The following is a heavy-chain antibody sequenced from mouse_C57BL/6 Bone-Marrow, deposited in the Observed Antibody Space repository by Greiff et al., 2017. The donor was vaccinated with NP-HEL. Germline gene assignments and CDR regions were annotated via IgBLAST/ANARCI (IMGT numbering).Heavy chain of an antibody. CDR2: IYPGDGDT. Sequence: LEESGPELVKPGASVKISCKASGYAFSSSWMNWVKQRPGKGLEWIGRIYPGDGDTNYNGKFKGKATLTADNSSSTAYMQLSSLTSEDSAFYFCARVTTVVANWYFDVWGTGTTVTVSS. D-gene: IGHD1-1*01. CDR3: ARVTTVVANWYFDV. CDR1: GYAFSSSW. J-gene: IGHJ1*03. V-gene: IGHV1-82*01.